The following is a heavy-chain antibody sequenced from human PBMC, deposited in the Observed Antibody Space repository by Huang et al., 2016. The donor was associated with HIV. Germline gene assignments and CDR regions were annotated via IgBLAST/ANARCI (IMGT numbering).Heavy chain of an antibody. J-gene: IGHJ4*02. CDR2: ISFDGRNK. CDR1: GCTFRDHP. CDR3: ARDTTTVAGLDF. D-gene: IGHD6-19*01. V-gene: IGHV3-30*14. Sequence: QVQLVESGGGVVQPGRSLRLSCAVSGCTFRDHPMHWVRQAPGKGMEWVAVISFDGRNKFYADFVRGRFTISRDNSKNILYLQLNSLTPADTSIYYCARDTTTVAGLDFWGQGALVTVSS.